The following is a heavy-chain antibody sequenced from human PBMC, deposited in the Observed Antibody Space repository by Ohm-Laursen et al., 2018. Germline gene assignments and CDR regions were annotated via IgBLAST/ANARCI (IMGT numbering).Heavy chain of an antibody. D-gene: IGHD6-25*01. CDR3: ARHPDYRSDRWFDP. V-gene: IGHV4-39*01. J-gene: IGHJ5*02. CDR1: GGSISSTTDY. Sequence: SDTLSLTCAVSGGSISSTTDYWGWIRQPPGKGLEWIGSIYYSGSTYYNLSLRGRVTISVDTSKDQFSLKLSSVTAADTAVYYCARHPDYRSDRWFDPWGQGTLVSVSS. CDR2: IYYSGST.